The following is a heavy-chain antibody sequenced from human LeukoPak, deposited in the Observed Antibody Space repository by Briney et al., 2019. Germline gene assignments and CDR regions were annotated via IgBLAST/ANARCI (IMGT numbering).Heavy chain of an antibody. CDR2: INHSGST. J-gene: IGHJ4*02. CDR1: GGSFSGYY. Sequence: PSETLSLTCAVYGGSFSGYYWSWIRQPPGKGLEWIGEINHSGSTNYNPSLKSRVTISVDTSMNQFSLKLSSVTAADTAVYYCARAKKKNFDYWGQGTLVTVPS. V-gene: IGHV4-34*01. CDR3: ARAKKKNFDY.